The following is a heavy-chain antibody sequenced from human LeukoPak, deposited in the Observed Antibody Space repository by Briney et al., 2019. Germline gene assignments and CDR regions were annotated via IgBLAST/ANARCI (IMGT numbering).Heavy chain of an antibody. Sequence: ASVKVSCKASGGTFSSYAISWVRQAPGQGLEWMGGIIPIFGTANYAQKFQGRVTITADESTSTAYMELSSLRSEDTAVYYCARDLRTPTTADYWGQGTLVTVSS. V-gene: IGHV1-69*13. CDR2: IIPIFGTA. CDR1: GGTFSSYA. J-gene: IGHJ4*02. D-gene: IGHD1-14*01. CDR3: ARDLRTPTTADY.